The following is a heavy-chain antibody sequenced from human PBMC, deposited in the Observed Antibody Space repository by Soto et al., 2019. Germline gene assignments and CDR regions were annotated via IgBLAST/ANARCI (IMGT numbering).Heavy chain of an antibody. CDR1: GFTFSSYG. J-gene: IGHJ6*02. Sequence: QVQLVESGGGVVQPGRSLRLSCAASGFTFSSYGMHWVRQAPGKGLEWVAVIWYDGSNKYYADSVKGRFTISRDNSKNKLYLQMNSLRAEDTAVYYCARDEGGSSSWYRSYYYYGMDVWGQGTTVTVSS. CDR2: IWYDGSNK. D-gene: IGHD6-13*01. CDR3: ARDEGGSSSWYRSYYYYGMDV. V-gene: IGHV3-33*01.